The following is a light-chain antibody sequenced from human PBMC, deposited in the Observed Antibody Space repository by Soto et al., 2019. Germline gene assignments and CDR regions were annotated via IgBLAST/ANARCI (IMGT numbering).Light chain of an antibody. J-gene: IGKJ1*01. V-gene: IGKV3D-15*01. CDR2: GAS. Sequence: EIVMTQSPATLSASPGERATLSCRASQSVSSNLAWYQQKPGQAPRLLIYGASTRATGIPARFSGSGSGTEFTFTISSLQSEDFAVYYCQQYNNWPPTFGQGTKVEIK. CDR3: QQYNNWPPT. CDR1: QSVSSN.